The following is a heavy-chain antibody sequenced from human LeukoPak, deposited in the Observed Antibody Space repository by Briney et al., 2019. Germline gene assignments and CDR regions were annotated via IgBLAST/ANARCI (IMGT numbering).Heavy chain of an antibody. Sequence: ASVKVSCKASGYTFTSYDINWVRQATGQGLEWMGWMNPNSGNTGYAQKFQGRVTMTRNTSISTAYMELSSLRSEDTAVYYCAREFVTMVWGANLDDAFDIWGQGTMVTVSS. CDR3: AREFVTMVWGANLDDAFDI. D-gene: IGHD3-10*01. CDR2: MNPNSGNT. J-gene: IGHJ3*02. CDR1: GYTFTSYD. V-gene: IGHV1-8*01.